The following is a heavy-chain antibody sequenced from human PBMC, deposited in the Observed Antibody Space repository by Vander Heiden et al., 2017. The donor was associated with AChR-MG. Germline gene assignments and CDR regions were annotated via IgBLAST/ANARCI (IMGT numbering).Heavy chain of an antibody. CDR2: INPYSGAT. CDR3: ARGATSRVGQPWVRAWFDR. CDR1: GYTFTGYY. D-gene: IGHD1-26*01. J-gene: IGHJ5*02. V-gene: IGHV1-2*02. Sequence: QVQLVQSGAEQQKPGASVKVSCKASGYTFTGYYIHWVRQAAGQGLEWMGWINPYSGATKYAQTFQGGVTMTRDTSITTAYMELRRLKSDDTAVYYCARGATSRVGQPWVRAWFDRWGQGTLVTVSS.